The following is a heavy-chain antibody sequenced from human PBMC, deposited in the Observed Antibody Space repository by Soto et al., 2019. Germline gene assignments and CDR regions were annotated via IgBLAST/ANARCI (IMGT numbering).Heavy chain of an antibody. CDR2: LGGSGTSK. V-gene: IGHV3-48*03. CDR1: GFIFSNYE. CDR3: TRDPERYRGYDLGIDL. J-gene: IGHJ4*02. D-gene: IGHD5-12*01. Sequence: GSLRRSCAAGGFIFSNYEMNWVGQARGNGLEWLSYLGGSGTSKSYVDSVKRRFTISRDNAKNSLNLQMNSLSAEDTGIYYSTRDPERYRGYDLGIDLWGQGTLVTVSS.